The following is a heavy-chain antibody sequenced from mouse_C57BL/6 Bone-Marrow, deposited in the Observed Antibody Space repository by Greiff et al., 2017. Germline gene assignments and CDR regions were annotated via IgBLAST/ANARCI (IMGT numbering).Heavy chain of an antibody. D-gene: IGHD2-3*01. J-gene: IGHJ1*03. CDR3: ARNDGYYYWYFDV. CDR2: IYPGDGDT. V-gene: IGHV1-82*01. Sequence: QVQLQQSGPELVKPGASVKISCKASGYAFSSSWMNWVKQRPGKGLEWIGRIYPGDGDTNYNGKFKGKATLTAEKSSSTAYMQLSSLTSEDSAVYFCARNDGYYYWYFDVWGTGTTVTVSS. CDR1: GYAFSSSW.